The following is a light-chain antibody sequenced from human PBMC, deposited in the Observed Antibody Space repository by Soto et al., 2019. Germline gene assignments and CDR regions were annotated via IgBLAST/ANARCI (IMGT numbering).Light chain of an antibody. J-gene: IGLJ3*02. Sequence: QSVLTQPASVSGSPGQSITISCTGTSSDVGGYNYVSWYQHHPGKAPKLMIYDVSKRPSGVSNRFSGSKSGNTASLTISGLQAEDEADYYCSSYTSSRIRVFGGGTQLTVL. CDR1: SSDVGGYNY. CDR3: SSYTSSRIRV. CDR2: DVS. V-gene: IGLV2-14*03.